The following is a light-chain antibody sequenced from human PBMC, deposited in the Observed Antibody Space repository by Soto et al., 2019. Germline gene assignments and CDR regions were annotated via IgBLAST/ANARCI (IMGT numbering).Light chain of an antibody. CDR3: QQRSNWLT. Sequence: ERVMTQSPVTLSVSPGERATLSCMASQSVGSTYLAWYQQKPGQAPRLLIYDASNRATGIPARFSGSGSGTDFTLTISSLEPEDFAVYYCQQRSNWLTFGGGTKVDIK. CDR2: DAS. J-gene: IGKJ4*01. V-gene: IGKV3-11*01. CDR1: QSVGSTY.